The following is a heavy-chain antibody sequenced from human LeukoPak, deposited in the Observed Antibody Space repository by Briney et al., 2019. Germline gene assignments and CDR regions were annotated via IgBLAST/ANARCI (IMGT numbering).Heavy chain of an antibody. CDR1: XGSFSGYY. Sequence: VYXGSFSGYYWSWIRQPPGKGLEWIGEINHSGSTNYNPSLKSRVTISVDTSKNQFSLKLSSVTAADTAVYYCARWEDAFDIWGQGTMVTVSS. J-gene: IGHJ3*02. D-gene: IGHD1-26*01. CDR2: INHSGST. CDR3: ARWEDAFDI. V-gene: IGHV4-34*01.